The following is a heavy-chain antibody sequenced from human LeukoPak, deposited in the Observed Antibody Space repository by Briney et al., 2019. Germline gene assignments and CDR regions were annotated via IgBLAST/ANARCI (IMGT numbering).Heavy chain of an antibody. V-gene: IGHV4-34*01. CDR2: INHSGST. CDR3: ASPAYCSGGSCSFDY. CDR1: GGSFSGYY. J-gene: IGHJ4*02. D-gene: IGHD2-15*01. Sequence: SETLSLTCAVYGGSFSGYYWSWIRQPPGKGLEWIGEINHSGSTNYNPSLKSRVTISVDTSKNQFSLKLSSVTAADTAVHYCASPAYCSGGSCSFDYWGQGTLVTVSS.